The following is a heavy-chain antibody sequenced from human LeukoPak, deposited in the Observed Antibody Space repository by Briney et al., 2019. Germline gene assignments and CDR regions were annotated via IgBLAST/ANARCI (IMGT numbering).Heavy chain of an antibody. CDR1: GYTFTSYD. CDR3: ARAGIQDYYEDYYYYMDV. V-gene: IGHV1-8*01. J-gene: IGHJ6*03. CDR2: MNPNSGNT. Sequence: ASVKVSCKASGYTFTSYDINWVRQATGQGLEWMGWMNPNSGNTGYAQKFQGRVTMTRNTSISTAYMELSRLRSDDTAVYYCARAGIQDYYEDYYYYMDVWGKGTTVTVSS. D-gene: IGHD3-22*01.